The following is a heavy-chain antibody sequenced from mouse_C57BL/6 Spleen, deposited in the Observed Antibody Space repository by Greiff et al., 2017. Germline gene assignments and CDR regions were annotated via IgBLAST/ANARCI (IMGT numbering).Heavy chain of an antibody. CDR3: ARRKLWYYYFDY. CDR1: GYTFTSYW. J-gene: IGHJ2*01. V-gene: IGHV1-50*01. CDR2: IDPSDSYT. D-gene: IGHD2-1*01. Sequence: VQLQQPGAELVKPGASVKLSCKASGYTFTSYWMQWVKQRPGQGLEWIGEIDPSDSYTNYNQKFKGKATLTVDTSSSTAYMQLNSLTSEDSAVYYCARRKLWYYYFDYWGQGTTLTVSS.